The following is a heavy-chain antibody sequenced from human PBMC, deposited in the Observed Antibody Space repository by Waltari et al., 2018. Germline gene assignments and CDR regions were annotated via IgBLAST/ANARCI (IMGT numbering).Heavy chain of an antibody. CDR1: GGSISGYH. D-gene: IGHD6-13*01. CDR2: IFYRGSS. J-gene: IGHJ3*01. V-gene: IGHV4-59*01. CDR3: ARAGGQQLAPDAFDV. Sequence: QVQLQESGPGLVKPSETLSLTCTGSGGSISGYHWTWIRQSPGKGLEWIGYIFYRGSSNYHTPLKSRVAISVETSKNQFSLKLSSVTAADTAVYYCARAGGQQLAPDAFDVWGQGTMVTVSS.